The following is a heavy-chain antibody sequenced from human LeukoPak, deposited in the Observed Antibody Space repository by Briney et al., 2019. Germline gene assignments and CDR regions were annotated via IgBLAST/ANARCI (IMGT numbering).Heavy chain of an antibody. CDR3: ARFIAAADSNWFDP. V-gene: IGHV4-39*07. D-gene: IGHD6-13*01. CDR2: IYYSGST. J-gene: IGHJ5*02. Sequence: SETLSLTCTVSGGSISSSSYYWGWIRQPPGKGLEWIGSIYYSGSTYYNPSLKSRVTISVDTSKNQFSLKLSSVTAADTAVYYCARFIAAADSNWFDPWGQGTLVTVSS. CDR1: GGSISSSSYY.